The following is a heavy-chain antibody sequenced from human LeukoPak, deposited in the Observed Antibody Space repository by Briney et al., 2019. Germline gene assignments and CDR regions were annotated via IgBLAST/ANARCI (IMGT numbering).Heavy chain of an antibody. Sequence: SETLSLTCAVYGGSFSGYYWSWIRQPPGKGLEWIGEINHSGSTNYNPSLKSRVTISVDTSKNQFSLKLSSVTAADTAVYYCARTFRYCSSTSCYSGAFDIWGQGTMVTVSS. V-gene: IGHV4-34*01. J-gene: IGHJ3*02. D-gene: IGHD2-2*01. CDR2: INHSGST. CDR1: GGSFSGYY. CDR3: ARTFRYCSSTSCYSGAFDI.